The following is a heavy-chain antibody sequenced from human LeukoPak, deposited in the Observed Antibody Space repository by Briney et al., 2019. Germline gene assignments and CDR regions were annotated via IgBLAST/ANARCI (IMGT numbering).Heavy chain of an antibody. D-gene: IGHD2-15*01. CDR1: GGSVSSGSYY. J-gene: IGHJ4*02. Sequence: SETLSLTCTVSGGSVSSGSYYWTWIRHPPGKGLEWIGYISDSGNTNYNPSLKSRVTMSVDASKNQFSLKLSSVTAADTAVYYCARAIGHCSGGSCYSTPLAYWGQGTLVTVSS. CDR3: ARAIGHCSGGSCYSTPLAY. CDR2: ISDSGNT. V-gene: IGHV4-61*01.